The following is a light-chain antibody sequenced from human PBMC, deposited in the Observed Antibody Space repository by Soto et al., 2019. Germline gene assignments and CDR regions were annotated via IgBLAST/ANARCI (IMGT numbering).Light chain of an antibody. V-gene: IGLV1-47*01. Sequence: QLVLTQPPSASGTPGQRVTISCSGSSSNIGVNYVYWYQQLPGTAPKLLIYRNNQRPSGVPARFSGSKSGTSASLAISGLRSEDEADYYCAAWDDSLSGRVFGGGTKLIVL. CDR3: AAWDDSLSGRV. CDR2: RNN. J-gene: IGLJ3*02. CDR1: SSNIGVNY.